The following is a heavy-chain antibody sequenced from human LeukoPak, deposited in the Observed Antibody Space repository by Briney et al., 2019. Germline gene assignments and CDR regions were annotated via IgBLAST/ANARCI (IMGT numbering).Heavy chain of an antibody. CDR3: ASHYSNYVYYFDY. CDR2: ISYSGST. V-gene: IGHV4-59*08. J-gene: IGHJ4*02. CDR1: SASISSYY. Sequence: PSETLSLTCTVSSASISSYYWSWIRQPPGKGLEWIGYISYSGSTNYNPSLRSRVTISVDTSKNQFSLKLNSVTAADTAVYYCASHYSNYVYYFDYWGQGTLVTVSS. D-gene: IGHD4-11*01.